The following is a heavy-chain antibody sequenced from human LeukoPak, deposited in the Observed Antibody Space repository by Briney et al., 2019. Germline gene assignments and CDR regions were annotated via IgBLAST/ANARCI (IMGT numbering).Heavy chain of an antibody. Sequence: GASVRVSCKASGYTFTAYYMHGGGQAPGKGLEGRGGMNRKKGDTKYAQKFQSRLTISRDTSIGIAYMELRSLISDDTAVYYCASEAYCSGGRCSVQRVASWGQGTPVTVSS. CDR1: GYTFTAYY. V-gene: IGHV1-2*02. J-gene: IGHJ4*02. CDR3: ASEAYCSGGRCSVQRVAS. D-gene: IGHD2-15*01. CDR2: MNRKKGDT.